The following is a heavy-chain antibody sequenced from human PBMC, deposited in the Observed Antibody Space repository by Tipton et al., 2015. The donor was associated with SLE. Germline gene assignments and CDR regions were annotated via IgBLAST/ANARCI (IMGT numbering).Heavy chain of an antibody. D-gene: IGHD2-8*02. V-gene: IGHV4-59*12. Sequence: TLSLTCTVSGYSISPYYWSWIRQTPGKGLEWIGYIHSSGTTNYSPSLNSRVTISVDTSKNQFALRLRSVTAADTAVYYCARPDYCAGGTCYLDWGQGILVTVSS. J-gene: IGHJ4*02. CDR1: GYSISPYY. CDR3: ARPDYCAGGTCYLD. CDR2: IHSSGTT.